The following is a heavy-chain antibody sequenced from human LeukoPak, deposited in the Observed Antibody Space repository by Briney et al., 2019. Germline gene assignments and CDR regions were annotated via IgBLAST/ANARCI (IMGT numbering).Heavy chain of an antibody. CDR3: ARDLRGFGELFWFDP. Sequence: GASVKVSCKASGYTFTSYGISWVRQATGQGLEWMGWMNPNSGNTGYAQKFQGRVTITRNTSISTAYMELRSLRSDDTAVYYCARDLRGFGELFWFDPWGQGTLVTVSS. J-gene: IGHJ5*02. V-gene: IGHV1-8*03. CDR2: MNPNSGNT. CDR1: GYTFTSYG. D-gene: IGHD3-10*01.